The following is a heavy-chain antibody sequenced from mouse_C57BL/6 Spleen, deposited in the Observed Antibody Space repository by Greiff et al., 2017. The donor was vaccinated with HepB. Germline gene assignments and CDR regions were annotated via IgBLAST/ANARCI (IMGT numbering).Heavy chain of an antibody. D-gene: IGHD2-2*01. CDR1: GYTFTSYW. Sequence: QVQLQQPGAELVMPGASVKLSCKASGYTFTSYWMHWVKQRPGQGLEWIGEIDPSDSYTNYNQKFKGKSTLTVDKSSSTAYMQLSSLTSEDSAVYYCARWFRYFDVWGTRTTVTVSS. J-gene: IGHJ1*03. V-gene: IGHV1-69*01. CDR3: ARWFRYFDV. CDR2: IDPSDSYT.